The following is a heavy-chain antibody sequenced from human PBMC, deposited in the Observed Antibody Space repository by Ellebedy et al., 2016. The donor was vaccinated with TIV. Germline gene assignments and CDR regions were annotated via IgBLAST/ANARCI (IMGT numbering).Heavy chain of an antibody. Sequence: GGSLRLXXAASGFTFSSYSMNWVRQAPGKGLEWVSSISSSSRTIYYADSVKGRFTISRDNVKNSLYLQMNSLRAEDTAVYYCARDALNSGYFNPWGQGTLVTVSS. CDR2: ISSSSRTI. CDR1: GFTFSSYS. J-gene: IGHJ5*02. D-gene: IGHD3-10*01. V-gene: IGHV3-48*04. CDR3: ARDALNSGYFNP.